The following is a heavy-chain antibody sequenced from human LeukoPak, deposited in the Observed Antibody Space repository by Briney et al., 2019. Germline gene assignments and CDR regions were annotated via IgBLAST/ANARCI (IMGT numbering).Heavy chain of an antibody. V-gene: IGHV3-53*01. D-gene: IGHD2/OR15-2a*01. Sequence: GGSLRLSCAASGFSVSSNYMSWVRQAPGKGLEWVSVIYSGGSTYNADSVKGQFTISRNNSKNTLYLQMNSLRAEDTAVYYCARGPNSRYYFDYWGQGTLVTVSS. CDR2: IYSGGST. J-gene: IGHJ4*02. CDR1: GFSVSSNY. CDR3: ARGPNSRYYFDY.